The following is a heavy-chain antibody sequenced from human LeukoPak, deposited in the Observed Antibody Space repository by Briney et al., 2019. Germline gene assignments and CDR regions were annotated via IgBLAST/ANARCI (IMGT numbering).Heavy chain of an antibody. CDR1: GFSLSTSGMR. CDR2: IDWDDGK. CDR3: ARTAVAGQGLFDP. V-gene: IGHV2-70*04. Sequence: SGPTLLNPTQTLTLTCTFSGFSLSTSGMRMRWIRQPPGKALEWLALIDWDDGKFYSTSLKTRLTISKDSSKNQVVLTMTNMDPVDTATYYCARTAVAGQGLFDPWGQGTLVTVSS. D-gene: IGHD6-19*01. J-gene: IGHJ5*02.